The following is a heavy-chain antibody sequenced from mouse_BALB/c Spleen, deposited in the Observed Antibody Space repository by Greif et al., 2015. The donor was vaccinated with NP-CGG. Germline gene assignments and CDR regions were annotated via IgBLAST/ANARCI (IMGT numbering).Heavy chain of an antibody. J-gene: IGHJ4*01. CDR1: GFTFSSYG. CDR2: ISGGGSYT. Sequence: EVQVVESGGGLVKPGGSLKLSCAASGFTFSSYGMSWVRQTPEKRLEWVATISGGGSYTYYPDSVKGRFTISRDNAKNNLYLQMSSLRSEDTALYYCATRTPHYYAMDYWGQGTSVTVSS. CDR3: ATRTPHYYAMDY. D-gene: IGHD3-1*01. V-gene: IGHV5-9-2*01.